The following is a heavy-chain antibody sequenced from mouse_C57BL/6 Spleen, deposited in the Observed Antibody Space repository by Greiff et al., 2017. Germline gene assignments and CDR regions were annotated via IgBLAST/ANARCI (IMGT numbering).Heavy chain of an antibody. Sequence: VQLKQSGPELVKPGASVKISCKASGYTFTDYYMNWVKQSHGKSLEWIGDINPNTGGTSYNQKFKGKATLTVDKSSSTAYMELRSLTSEDSAIYYCARGYYDYDFAYWGQGTLVTVSA. CDR3: ARGYYDYDFAY. J-gene: IGHJ3*01. D-gene: IGHD2-4*01. CDR1: GYTFTDYY. CDR2: INPNTGGT. V-gene: IGHV1-26*01.